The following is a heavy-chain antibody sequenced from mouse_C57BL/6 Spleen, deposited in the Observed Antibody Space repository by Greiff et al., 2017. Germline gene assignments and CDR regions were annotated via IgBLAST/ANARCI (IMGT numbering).Heavy chain of an antibody. D-gene: IGHD2-5*01. Sequence: EVQLQQSGPELVKPGASVKIPCKASGYTFTDYNMDWVKQSHGKSLEWIGDINPNNGGTNYNQKFKGKATLTVDKSSSTAYMGLRSLTSEDTAVYYCARRSNYVYFDVWGTGTTVTVSS. CDR2: INPNNGGT. J-gene: IGHJ1*03. CDR3: ARRSNYVYFDV. CDR1: GYTFTDYN. V-gene: IGHV1-18*01.